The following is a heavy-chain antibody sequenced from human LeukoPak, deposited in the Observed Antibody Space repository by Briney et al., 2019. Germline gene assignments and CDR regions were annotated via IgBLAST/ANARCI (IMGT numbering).Heavy chain of an antibody. CDR3: ATDSGN. J-gene: IGHJ4*02. CDR1: GFTLSNYA. V-gene: IGHV3-23*01. CDR2: ISDSGGST. Sequence: GGSLILSCAASGFTLSNYAMSWVRQAPGQGLEWVSTISDSGGSTYYADSGKGRFTLSRDNSKSTLSLQMTSLRADDTAVYYCATDSGNWGQGTLVTVSS.